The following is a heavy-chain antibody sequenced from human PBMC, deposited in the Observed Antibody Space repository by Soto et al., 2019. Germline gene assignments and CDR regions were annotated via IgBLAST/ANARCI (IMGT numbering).Heavy chain of an antibody. CDR3: AGRSRTIE. CDR1: GGSISSSAW. Sequence: QVQLQESGPGLVKPSGTLALPCAVSGGSISSSAWWCWVRQPPGKGLEWIGEIHHSGSTNYDPSLKRRITISVDRSKSQVSLELTSVTAADTAVYYCAGRSRTIEWGQGTQVTVSS. V-gene: IGHV4-4*02. D-gene: IGHD1-7*01. J-gene: IGHJ4*02. CDR2: IHHSGST.